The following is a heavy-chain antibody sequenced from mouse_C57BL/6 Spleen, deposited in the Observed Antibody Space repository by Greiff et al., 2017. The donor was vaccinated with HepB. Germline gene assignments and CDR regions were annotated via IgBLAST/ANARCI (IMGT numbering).Heavy chain of an antibody. Sequence: EVKLMESGPELVKPGASVKIPCKASGYTFTDYNMDWVKQSHGKSLEWIGDINPNNGGTIYNQKFKGKATLTVDKSSSTAYMELRSLTSEDTAVYYCASRGTHYAMDYWGQGTSVTVSS. J-gene: IGHJ4*01. CDR1: GYTFTDYN. CDR2: INPNNGGT. V-gene: IGHV1-18*01. CDR3: ASRGTHYAMDY. D-gene: IGHD3-1*01.